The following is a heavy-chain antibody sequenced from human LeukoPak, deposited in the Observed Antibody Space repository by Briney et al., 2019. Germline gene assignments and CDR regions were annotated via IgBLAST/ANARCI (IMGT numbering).Heavy chain of an antibody. CDR2: IYYSGST. Sequence: SETLSLTCTVSGGSISSYYWSWIRQPPGKGLEWIGYIYYSGSTNYNPSPKSRVTISVDTSKNQFSLKLSSVTAADTAVYYCAGRGCSGGSCYFDYWGQGTLVTVSS. V-gene: IGHV4-59*08. CDR3: AGRGCSGGSCYFDY. J-gene: IGHJ4*02. D-gene: IGHD2-15*01. CDR1: GGSISSYY.